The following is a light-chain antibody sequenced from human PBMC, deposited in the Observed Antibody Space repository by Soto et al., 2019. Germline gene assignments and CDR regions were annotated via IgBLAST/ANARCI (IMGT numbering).Light chain of an antibody. Sequence: QSVLTQSPSASASLGASVKLTCTLSSGHSNYAIAWHQQQPEKGPRYLMKVNSDGSHTKGDGIPDRFSGSSSGAERYLTISSLQSEDEADYYCQTWGTGTVLFGGGTKLTVL. V-gene: IGLV4-69*01. CDR1: SGHSNYA. CDR2: VNSDGSH. J-gene: IGLJ2*01. CDR3: QTWGTGTVL.